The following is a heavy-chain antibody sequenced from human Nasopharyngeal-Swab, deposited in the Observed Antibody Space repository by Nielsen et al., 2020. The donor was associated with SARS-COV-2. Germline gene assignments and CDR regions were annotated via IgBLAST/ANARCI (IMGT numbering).Heavy chain of an antibody. Sequence: SVKVSCKTSGDTFRSFAISWVRQAPGQGLEWMGGIIPIFKTANYAPRFQGRVAITADESTNTAYMELSSLRSDDTAVYYCAREQLCIRGTRCLDAFDIWGQGTMVTVSS. J-gene: IGHJ3*02. CDR1: GDTFRSFA. D-gene: IGHD2-2*01. CDR2: IIPIFKTA. V-gene: IGHV1-69*13. CDR3: AREQLCIRGTRCLDAFDI.